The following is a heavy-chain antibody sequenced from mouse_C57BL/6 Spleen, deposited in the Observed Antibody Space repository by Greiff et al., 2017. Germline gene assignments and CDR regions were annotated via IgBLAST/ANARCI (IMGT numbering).Heavy chain of an antibody. Sequence: VQLQESGAELARPGASVKLSCKASGYTFTSYGISWVKQRTGQGLEWIGEIYPRSGNTYYNEKFKGKATLTADKSSSTAYMELRSLTSEDSAVYFCASGGRDYAMDYWGQGTSVTVSS. V-gene: IGHV1-81*01. CDR1: GYTFTSYG. D-gene: IGHD3-3*01. CDR3: ASGGRDYAMDY. J-gene: IGHJ4*01. CDR2: IYPRSGNT.